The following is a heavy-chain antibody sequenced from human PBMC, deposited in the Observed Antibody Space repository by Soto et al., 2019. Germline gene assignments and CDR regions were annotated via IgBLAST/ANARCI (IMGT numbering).Heavy chain of an antibody. CDR3: APRTTTVTWWFDP. J-gene: IGHJ5*02. CDR1: GFSLTTSGVG. D-gene: IGHD4-17*01. CDR2: IYWDDDK. Sequence: QITLKESGPTLVKPTQTLTLTCTFSGFSLTTSGVGVGWIRQPPGKALEWLALIYWDDDKRYSPSLKSRLTITXEXXKNQVVLTITNMDPADTATYFFAPRTTTVTWWFDPWGQGTLVTVSS. V-gene: IGHV2-5*02.